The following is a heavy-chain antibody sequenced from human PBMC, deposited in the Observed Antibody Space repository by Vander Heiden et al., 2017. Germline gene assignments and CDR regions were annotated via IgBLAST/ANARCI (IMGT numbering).Heavy chain of an antibody. Sequence: EVQLVVSGGGLVKPGGSLRLSCAASGFTFSSYSMNWVRQAPGKGLEWVSSISSSSRYIDDADSVKGRFTISRDNAKNSLYLKMKSLRAEDTAVYYGAREGGYGSGSWVQGTLVTVYS. J-gene: IGHJ4*02. V-gene: IGHV3-21*01. CDR3: AREGGYGSGS. CDR2: ISSSSRYI. CDR1: GFTFSSYS. D-gene: IGHD3-10*01.